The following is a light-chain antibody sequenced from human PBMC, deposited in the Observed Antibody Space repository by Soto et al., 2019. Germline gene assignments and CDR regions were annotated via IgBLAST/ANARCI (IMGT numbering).Light chain of an antibody. J-gene: IGLJ3*02. CDR1: SRDIGSYNR. CDR3: SSYTTSNTLV. CDR2: EVG. V-gene: IGLV2-18*02. Sequence: QSVLTQPPSVSGSPGQSVTISCSGTSRDIGSYNRVSWYQQPPGTAPKLIIYEVGNRPSGVPDRFSGSKSGNAASLTISGLQAEDEADYYCSSYTTSNTLVFGGGTQLTVL.